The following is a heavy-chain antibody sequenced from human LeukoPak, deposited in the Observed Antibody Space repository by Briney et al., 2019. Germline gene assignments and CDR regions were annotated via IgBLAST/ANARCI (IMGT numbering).Heavy chain of an antibody. V-gene: IGHV3-30*14. J-gene: IGHJ4*02. CDR1: GFTFSTYP. Sequence: PGGSLRLSCEASGFTFSTYPMHWVRQAPDKGLDWVAMISHHGSNEYYADCVKGRFTISRDNSKNTLYLQMNNPRVEDTAIYYCARVHDTSGYYHYLDSWGQGTLVTVSS. CDR2: ISHHGSNE. CDR3: ARVHDTSGYYHYLDS. D-gene: IGHD3-9*01.